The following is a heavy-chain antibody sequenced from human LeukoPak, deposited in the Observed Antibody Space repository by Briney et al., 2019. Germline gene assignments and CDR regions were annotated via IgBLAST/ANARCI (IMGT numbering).Heavy chain of an antibody. Sequence: GGSLRLSCAASGFTFSSHAMSWVRQAPGKGLEWISLIRGSSDVIEYADSVRGRFTISRYNSKNTVSLQMNNLRAEDTAVYYCAKGQSASSTFDSWGQGTLVTVSS. J-gene: IGHJ4*02. CDR2: IRGSSDVI. V-gene: IGHV3-23*01. CDR1: GFTFSSHA. CDR3: AKGQSASSTFDS.